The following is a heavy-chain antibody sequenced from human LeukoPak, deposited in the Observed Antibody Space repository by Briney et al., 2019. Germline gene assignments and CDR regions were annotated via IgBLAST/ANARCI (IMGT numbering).Heavy chain of an antibody. CDR3: ARAYYYYYGMDV. V-gene: IGHV4-34*01. CDR2: INHSGST. Sequence: SETLSLTCAVYGGSFSGYYWSWIRQPPGKGLEWIGEINHSGSTNYNPSLKSRVTISVDTSKNQFSLKLSSVTAADTAVYYCARAYYYYYGMDVRGQGTTVTVSS. CDR1: GGSFSGYY. J-gene: IGHJ6*02.